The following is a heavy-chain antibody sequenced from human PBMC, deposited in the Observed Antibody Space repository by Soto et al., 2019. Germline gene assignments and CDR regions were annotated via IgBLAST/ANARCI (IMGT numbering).Heavy chain of an antibody. D-gene: IGHD6-19*01. CDR1: GGSISSSSYY. J-gene: IGHJ1*01. CDR3: ARQFFEQWPEKLEYFQH. Sequence: SETLSLTCTVSGGSISSSSYYWGWIRQPPGKGLEWIGSIYYSGSTYYNPSLKSRVTISVDTSKNQFSLKLSSVTAADTAVYYCARQFFEQWPEKLEYFQHWGQGTLVTVSS. V-gene: IGHV4-39*01. CDR2: IYYSGST.